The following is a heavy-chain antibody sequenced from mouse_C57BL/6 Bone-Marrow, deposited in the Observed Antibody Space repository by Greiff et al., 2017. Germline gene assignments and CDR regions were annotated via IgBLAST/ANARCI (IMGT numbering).Heavy chain of an antibody. D-gene: IGHD3-3*01. CDR3: ARRAGTRDY. CDR1: GYAFSSYW. J-gene: IGHJ2*01. Sequence: VQLQQSGAELVKPGASVKISCKASGYAFSSYWMNWVKQRPVTGLEWIGQIYPGDGETTYHGTFKGKATLTADKYSSTAYILHRSLISEASAVYFCARRAGTRDYWGQGTTLTVSS. V-gene: IGHV1-80*01. CDR2: IYPGDGET.